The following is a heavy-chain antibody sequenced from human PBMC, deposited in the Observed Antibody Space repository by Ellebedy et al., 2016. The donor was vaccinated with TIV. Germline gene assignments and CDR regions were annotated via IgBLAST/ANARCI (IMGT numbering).Heavy chain of an antibody. CDR3: ARVGYGLYSMDV. D-gene: IGHD1-1*01. V-gene: IGHV3-48*02. J-gene: IGHJ6*02. CDR2: ITSSSSTI. Sequence: GESLKISCVGSGFIFSSNSMNWVRQAPGRGLEWVSYITSSSSTIYYADSVKGRFTISRDNAQNSVYLQMNSLRDEDTAVYYCARVGYGLYSMDVWGQGTTVTVSS. CDR1: GFIFSSNS.